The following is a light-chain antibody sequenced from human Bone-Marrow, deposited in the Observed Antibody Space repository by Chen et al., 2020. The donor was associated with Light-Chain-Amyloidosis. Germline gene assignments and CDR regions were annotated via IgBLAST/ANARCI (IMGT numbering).Light chain of an antibody. V-gene: IGLV1-47*01. J-gene: IGLJ3*02. CDR3: AAWHDSLSAWV. CDR1: SSNIGSNY. Sequence: QSVLTQPPSASGPPGQRVTISCSGSSSNIGSNYVYWYQQLPGTAPKLLIYRNDQRPSGVPAQFSGSQSGTSASLAISGLRSEDEADYYCAAWHDSLSAWVFGGGTKLTVL. CDR2: RND.